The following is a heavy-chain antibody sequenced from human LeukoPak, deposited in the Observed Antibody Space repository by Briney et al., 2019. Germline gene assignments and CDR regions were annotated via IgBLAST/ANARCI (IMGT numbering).Heavy chain of an antibody. CDR1: GYSVSSAYY. V-gene: IGHV4-38-2*02. CDR3: ARLRGYYGSGSYYYYYYYMDV. CDR2: INHSGST. Sequence: PSETLSLTCTVSGYSVSSAYYWGWIRQPPGKGLEWIGEINHSGSTNYNPSLKSRVTISVDTSKNQFSLKLSSVTAADTAVYYCARLRGYYGSGSYYYYYYYMDVWGKGTTITISS. J-gene: IGHJ6*03. D-gene: IGHD3-10*01.